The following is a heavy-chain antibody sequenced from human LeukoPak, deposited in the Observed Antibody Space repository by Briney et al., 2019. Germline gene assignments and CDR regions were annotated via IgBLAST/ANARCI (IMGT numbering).Heavy chain of an antibody. J-gene: IGHJ6*03. D-gene: IGHD1-26*01. CDR3: ARVTVGDGPNYYYYMDV. Sequence: GGSLRLSCAASGFTFDDYAMHWVRQAPGKGLEWVSLISWDGGSTYYADSVKGRFTISRDNSKNSLYLQMNSLRAEDMAVYYCARVTVGDGPNYYYYMDVWGKGTTVTISS. CDR1: GFTFDDYA. CDR2: ISWDGGST. V-gene: IGHV3-43D*03.